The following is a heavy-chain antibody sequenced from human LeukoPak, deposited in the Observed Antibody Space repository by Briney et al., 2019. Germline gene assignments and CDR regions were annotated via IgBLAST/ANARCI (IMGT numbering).Heavy chain of an antibody. J-gene: IGHJ4*02. CDR3: ANTILTGAL. V-gene: IGHV3-21*01. D-gene: IGHD2-2*02. CDR2: ISSSSSHI. CDR1: GFTFSSYS. Sequence: GGSLRLSCAASGFTFSSYSMNWVRQAPGKGLEWVSSISSSSSHIYYADSVKGRFTISRDNAKNSLYLQMNSLRAEDTAVYYCANTILTGALWGQGTLVTVSS.